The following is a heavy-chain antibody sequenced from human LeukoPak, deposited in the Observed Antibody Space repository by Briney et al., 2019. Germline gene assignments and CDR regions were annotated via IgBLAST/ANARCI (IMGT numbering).Heavy chain of an antibody. D-gene: IGHD6-19*01. Sequence: GGSLRLSCAGSGFIFNNYAVHWVRQPPGKGLEWVSGISGNSGSIDYADSVKGRFTISRDNAKNSLYLQMNSLRVEDTAFYYCAKDNRRHYTSGPNPDSLHWGQGALVTVSS. CDR2: ISGNSGSI. CDR3: AKDNRRHYTSGPNPDSLH. J-gene: IGHJ4*02. V-gene: IGHV3-9*01. CDR1: GFIFNNYA.